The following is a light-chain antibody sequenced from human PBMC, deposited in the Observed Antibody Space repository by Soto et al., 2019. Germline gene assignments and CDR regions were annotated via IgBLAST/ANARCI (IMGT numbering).Light chain of an antibody. J-gene: IGLJ2*01. CDR1: SDDVGGYDY. CDR2: EVS. CDR3: SSYTSSSTLL. Sequence: QSVLTQPASVSGSPGQSITISCTGTSDDVGGYDYVSWYQQYPGKAPKLIISEVSNRPSGVSIRFSGSRSGNTASLSISGLQAEDEADYYCSSYTSSSTLLFGGGTKHRP. V-gene: IGLV2-14*01.